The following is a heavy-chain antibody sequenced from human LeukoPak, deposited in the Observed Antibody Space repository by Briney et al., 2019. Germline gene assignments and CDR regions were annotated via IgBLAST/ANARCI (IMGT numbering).Heavy chain of an antibody. Sequence: PSETLSLTCIVSGGSISSYYWSWIRQPPGKGLEWIGYIYYSGSTNYNPSLKSRVTISVDTSKNQFSLKLSSVTAADTAVYYCARVTGYSSRVLDYWGQGTLVTVSS. D-gene: IGHD6-13*01. CDR1: GGSISSYY. CDR2: IYYSGST. V-gene: IGHV4-59*01. CDR3: ARVTGYSSRVLDY. J-gene: IGHJ4*02.